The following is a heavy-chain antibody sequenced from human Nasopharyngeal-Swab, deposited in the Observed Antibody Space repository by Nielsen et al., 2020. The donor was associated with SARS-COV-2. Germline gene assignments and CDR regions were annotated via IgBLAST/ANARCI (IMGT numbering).Heavy chain of an antibody. CDR2: IYYSGST. D-gene: IGHD6-19*01. J-gene: IGHJ3*02. CDR3: AISGWYYAFDI. Sequence: SETLSLTCPVFGGSINSSSYYWGWIRQPPGKGLERIGSIYYSGSTYYNPSLESQITLSVDTSNNQFCLKLISLPAADTAVYYCAISGWYYAFDIWGQGTMVTVSS. V-gene: IGHV4-39*07. CDR1: GGSINSSSYY.